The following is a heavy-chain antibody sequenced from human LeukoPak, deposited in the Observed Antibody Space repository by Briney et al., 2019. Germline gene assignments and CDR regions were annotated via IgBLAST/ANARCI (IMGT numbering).Heavy chain of an antibody. CDR1: GFTFSHYG. CDR3: VRGSGGAGYNYWGDY. Sequence: PGGSLRLSCAASGFTFSHYGMHWVRQAPGKGLEWVAVIWFDGGEIHYLDSVKGRFTISRDTSKNTLYLQMNSLRADDTAVYYCVRGSGGAGYNYWGDYWGQGTLVTVTP. V-gene: IGHV3-33*01. J-gene: IGHJ4*02. D-gene: IGHD5-24*01. CDR2: IWFDGGEI.